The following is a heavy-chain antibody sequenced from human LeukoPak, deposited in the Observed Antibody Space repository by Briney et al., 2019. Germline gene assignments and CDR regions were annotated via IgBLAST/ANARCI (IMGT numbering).Heavy chain of an antibody. CDR2: ISYDGSNK. J-gene: IGHJ6*02. Sequence: QAGGSLRLSCAASGFTFSTYGMHWVRQAPGKGLEWVAVISYDGSNKYYADSVKGRFTISRDNSKNTMYLQMNSLRGEDTAVYYCAKGSGYDYYYGMDVWGQGTTVTVSS. CDR1: GFTFSTYG. D-gene: IGHD5-12*01. CDR3: AKGSGYDYYYGMDV. V-gene: IGHV3-30*18.